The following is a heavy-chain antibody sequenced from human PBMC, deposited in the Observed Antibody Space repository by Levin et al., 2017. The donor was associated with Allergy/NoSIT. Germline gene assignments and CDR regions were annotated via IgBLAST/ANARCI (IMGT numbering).Heavy chain of an antibody. CDR3: ARDERGGPSDDAFEI. D-gene: IGHD3-10*01. J-gene: IGHJ3*02. CDR1: GGSVSSSSCY. V-gene: IGHV4-39*07. CDR2: IYYSGST. Sequence: SETLSLTCTVSGGSVSSSSCYWGWIRQPPGKGLEWIGSIYYSGSTQYNPSLKSRVTISVDTYKNQFSLKLTSVTAADTAIYDCARDERGGPSDDAFEIWGQGTMVTVSS.